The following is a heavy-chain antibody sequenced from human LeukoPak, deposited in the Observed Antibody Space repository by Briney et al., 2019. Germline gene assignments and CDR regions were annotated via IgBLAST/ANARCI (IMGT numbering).Heavy chain of an antibody. CDR1: GGSFSGYY. Sequence: SETLSLTCAVYGGSFSGYYWSWIRQPPGKGLEWIGEINHSGGTNYNPSLKSRVTISVDTSKNQFSLKLSSVTAADTAVYYCARGRRDSSSWHLPYYYYGMDVWGQGTTVTVSS. V-gene: IGHV4-34*01. CDR3: ARGRRDSSSWHLPYYYYGMDV. J-gene: IGHJ6*02. D-gene: IGHD6-13*01. CDR2: INHSGGT.